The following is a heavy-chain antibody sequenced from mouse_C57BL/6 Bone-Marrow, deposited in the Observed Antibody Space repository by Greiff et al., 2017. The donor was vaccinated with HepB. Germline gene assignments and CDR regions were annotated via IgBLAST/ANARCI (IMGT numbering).Heavy chain of an antibody. V-gene: IGHV1-19*01. Sequence: VQLQQPGPVLVKPGASVKMSCKASGYTFTDYYMNWVKQSHGKSLEWIGVINPYNGGTSYNQKFKGKATLTVDKSSSTAYMELNSLTSEDSAVYYCARWRGSSYWGQGTTLTVSS. CDR2: INPYNGGT. D-gene: IGHD1-1*01. CDR3: ARWRGSSY. CDR1: GYTFTDYY. J-gene: IGHJ2*01.